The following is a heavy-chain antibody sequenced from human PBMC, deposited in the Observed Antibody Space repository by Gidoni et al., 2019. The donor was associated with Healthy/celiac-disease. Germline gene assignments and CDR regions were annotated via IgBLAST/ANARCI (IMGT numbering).Heavy chain of an antibody. CDR3: ARASEWFPYGMDV. CDR2: INSDGSST. D-gene: IGHD3-3*01. V-gene: IGHV3-74*01. CDR1: GFTFSSYW. J-gene: IGHJ6*02. Sequence: EVQLVESGGGLVQPGGSLRLSCAASGFTFSSYWLHWVRQAPGKGLVWVSRINSDGSSTSYADSVKGRFTISRDNAKNTLYLQMNSLRAEDTAVYYCARASEWFPYGMDVWGQGTTDTVSS.